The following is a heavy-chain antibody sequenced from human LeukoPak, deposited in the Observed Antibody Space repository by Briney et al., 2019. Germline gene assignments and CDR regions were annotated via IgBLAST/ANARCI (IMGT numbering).Heavy chain of an antibody. V-gene: IGHV3-7*01. CDR3: ARLRPPMTASAGFCTSTSCYGIGY. D-gene: IGHD2-2*01. J-gene: IGHJ4*02. Sequence: GGSLRLSCAASGLTFSSYWMSGVRQAPGKGLEWVANINQDGGEKYYVDSVKGRFTISRDNAKNSLYLQMNSLSAEDTAVYYCARLRPPMTASAGFCTSTSCYGIGYWGQGTLVTVSS. CDR1: GLTFSSYW. CDR2: INQDGGEK.